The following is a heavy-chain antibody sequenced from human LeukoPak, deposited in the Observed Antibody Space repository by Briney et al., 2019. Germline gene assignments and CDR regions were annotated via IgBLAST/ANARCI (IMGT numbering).Heavy chain of an antibody. V-gene: IGHV4-59*13. CDR2: TYDGGRG. CDR1: GGYISSSF. J-gene: IGHJ5*02. D-gene: IGHD4-17*01. CDR3: ARLWRPHDYDNWFDH. Sequence: PSETLSLTCTVSGGYISSSFWTWIRQAPGKGLELIGFTYDGGRGNYKPSLRSRVDISLDTSSNRYSLRLTSVTAADTGVYYCARLWRPHDYDNWFDHWGQGILVTVS.